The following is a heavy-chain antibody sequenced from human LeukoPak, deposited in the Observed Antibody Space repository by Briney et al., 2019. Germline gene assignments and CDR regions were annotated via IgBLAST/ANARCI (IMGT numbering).Heavy chain of an antibody. CDR3: ARGSIAVAGILDY. CDR1: GFTFNNYW. CDR2: IKSDGQIT. J-gene: IGHJ4*02. Sequence: PGGSLRLSCAASGFTFNNYWMHWVRQAPGKGLVWVSRIKSDGQITTYADSVKGRFTTSRDNAKNSLYLQMNSLRAEDTAVYYCARGSIAVAGILDYWGQGTLVTVSS. V-gene: IGHV3-74*01. D-gene: IGHD6-19*01.